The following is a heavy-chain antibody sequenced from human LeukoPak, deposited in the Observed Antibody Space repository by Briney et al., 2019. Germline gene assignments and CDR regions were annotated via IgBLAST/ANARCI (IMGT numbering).Heavy chain of an antibody. CDR3: ARGVDYYDSSGYYYVYTLFDY. V-gene: IGHV3-30*04. Sequence: PGGSLRLSCAASGFTFSSYAMHWVRQAPGKGLEWVAVISYDGSNKYYADSVKGRFTISRDNSKNTLYLQMNSLRAEDTAVYYCARGVDYYDSSGYYYVYTLFDYWGQGTLVTVSS. J-gene: IGHJ4*02. CDR2: ISYDGSNK. D-gene: IGHD3-22*01. CDR1: GFTFSSYA.